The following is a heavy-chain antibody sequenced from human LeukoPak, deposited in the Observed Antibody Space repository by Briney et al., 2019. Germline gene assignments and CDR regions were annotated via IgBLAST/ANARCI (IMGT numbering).Heavy chain of an antibody. Sequence: PSETLSLTCTVSGGSISTSNYYWGWVRQPPGNGLEWIGNIFYSGSTYYSPALKSRVTISLDTSRNQFSLKLSSVTAADTAVYYCAIPREGLRNLRAFDYWGQGTLVTVSS. CDR1: GGSISTSNYY. CDR2: IFYSGST. D-gene: IGHD5-12*01. CDR3: AIPREGLRNLRAFDY. V-gene: IGHV4-39*07. J-gene: IGHJ4*02.